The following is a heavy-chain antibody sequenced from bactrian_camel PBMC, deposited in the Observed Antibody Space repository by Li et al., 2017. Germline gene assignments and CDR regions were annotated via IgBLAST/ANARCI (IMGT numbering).Heavy chain of an antibody. D-gene: IGHD6*01. CDR1: DYTSSLNC. Sequence: DVQLVESGGGSVQSGGSLRLSCAASDYTSSLNCMGWFRQAPGKEREGVAAIYFDSGNTYHPNSLKGRYITSRDNAKNTVYLQLTSLKTEDMAMYYCIRRGGSWSDFTYWGQGTQVTVS. V-gene: IGHV3S40*01. CDR3: IRRGGSWSDFTY. J-gene: IGHJ6*01. CDR2: IYFDSGNT.